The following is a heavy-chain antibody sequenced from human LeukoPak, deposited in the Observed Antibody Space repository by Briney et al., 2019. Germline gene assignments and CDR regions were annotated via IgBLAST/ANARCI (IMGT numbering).Heavy chain of an antibody. CDR2: IYTSGST. J-gene: IGHJ5*02. CDR3: ARDRIFGEFDP. D-gene: IGHD3-3*01. CDR1: GGSISSGSYY. Sequence: SETLSLTGTVSGGSISSGSYYWSCIRQPPGKGLEWIGRIYTSGSTNYNPSLKSRVTISVDTSKNQFSLKLSSVTAADTAVYYCARDRIFGEFDPWGQGTLVTVSS. V-gene: IGHV4-61*02.